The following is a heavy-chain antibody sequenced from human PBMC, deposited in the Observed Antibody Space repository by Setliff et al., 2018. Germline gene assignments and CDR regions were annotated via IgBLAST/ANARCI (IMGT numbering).Heavy chain of an antibody. Sequence: ASVKVPCKASGYTFTGYYMHWVRQAPGQGLEWMGWINPNSGGTNYAQKFQGRVTMTRDTSISTAYMELSRLRSDDAAVYYCARDPQKTGDGKHAFDIWGQGTMVTVSS. CDR1: GYTFTGYY. CDR3: ARDPQKTGDGKHAFDI. CDR2: INPNSGGT. D-gene: IGHD7-27*01. V-gene: IGHV1-2*02. J-gene: IGHJ3*02.